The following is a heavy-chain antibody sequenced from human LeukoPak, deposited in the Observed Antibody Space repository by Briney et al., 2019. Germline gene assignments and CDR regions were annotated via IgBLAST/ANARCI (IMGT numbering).Heavy chain of an antibody. J-gene: IGHJ6*04. V-gene: IGHV3-74*01. CDR3: AREIGYCSGGSCEGYYYGVDV. Sequence: PGGSLRLSCAASGFTFSSYWMHWVRQAPGKGLVWVSRINSDGSSTSYADSVKGRFTISRDNAKNTLYLQMNSLRAEDTAVYYCAREIGYCSGGSCEGYYYGVDVWGKGTTVTVSS. CDR2: INSDGSST. CDR1: GFTFSSYW. D-gene: IGHD2-15*01.